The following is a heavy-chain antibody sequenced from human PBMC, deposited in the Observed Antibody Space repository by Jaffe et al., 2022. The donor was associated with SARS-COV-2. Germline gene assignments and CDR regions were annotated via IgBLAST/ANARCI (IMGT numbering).Heavy chain of an antibody. Sequence: QVQLVQSGAEVKKPGASVKVSCKASGYTFTSYGISWVRQAPGQGLEWMGWISAYNGNTNYAQKLQGRVTMTTDTSTSTAYMELRSLRSDDTAVYYCARDWVVVPAATNYGMDVWGQGTTVTVSS. V-gene: IGHV1-18*01. CDR1: GYTFTSYG. CDR3: ARDWVVVPAATNYGMDV. J-gene: IGHJ6*02. D-gene: IGHD2-2*01. CDR2: ISAYNGNT.